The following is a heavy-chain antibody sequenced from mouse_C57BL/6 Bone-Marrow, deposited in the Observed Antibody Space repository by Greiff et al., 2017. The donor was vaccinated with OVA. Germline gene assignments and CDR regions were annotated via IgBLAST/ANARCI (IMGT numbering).Heavy chain of an antibody. CDR3: SKGPYYGNSYAMEY. CDR1: GYTFTDYY. Sequence: EVQLQQSGPELVKPGASVKISCKASGYTFTDYYMDWVKQSHGKSLEWIGDINPNNGGTSYNQKFKGKATLTVDKSSSTAYMELRSLTSEDSAVYYCSKGPYYGNSYAMEYWGQGTSVTVSS. D-gene: IGHD2-1*01. J-gene: IGHJ4*01. V-gene: IGHV1-26*01. CDR2: INPNNGGT.